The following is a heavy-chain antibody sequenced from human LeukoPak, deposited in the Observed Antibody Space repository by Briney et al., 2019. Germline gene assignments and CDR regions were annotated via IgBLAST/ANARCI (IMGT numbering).Heavy chain of an antibody. D-gene: IGHD3-22*01. Sequence: GGSLRLSCAASGYTFSRNAMNWVRRAPGKGLEWVAAISGNGRGTYYADSVKGRFNISRDNSRNTLYLQMNSLRTEDTAFYYCAKDANYLRSSGYLVPIDFWGQGTLVTVSS. CDR1: GYTFSRNA. V-gene: IGHV3-23*01. CDR2: ISGNGRGT. J-gene: IGHJ4*02. CDR3: AKDANYLRSSGYLVPIDF.